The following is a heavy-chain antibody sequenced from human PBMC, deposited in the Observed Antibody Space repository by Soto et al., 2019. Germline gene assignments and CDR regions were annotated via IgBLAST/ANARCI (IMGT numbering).Heavy chain of an antibody. CDR2: IYYSGST. D-gene: IGHD3-16*02. CDR1: CGSISSGGYY. Sequence: SETLSLTCTVSCGSISSGGYYWSWIRQHPGKGLEWIGYIYYSGSTYYNPSLKSRVTISVDTSKNQFSLKLSSVTAADTAVYYCARATKDYDYVWGSYRYVRWFDPWGQGTLVTVSS. J-gene: IGHJ5*02. CDR3: ARATKDYDYVWGSYRYVRWFDP. V-gene: IGHV4-31*03.